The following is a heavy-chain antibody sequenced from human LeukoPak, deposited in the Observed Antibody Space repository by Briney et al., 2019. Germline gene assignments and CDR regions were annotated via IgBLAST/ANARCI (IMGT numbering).Heavy chain of an antibody. Sequence: PGGSLRLSCAASGFTFSSYWMSWVRQAPGKGLEWVANIKQGGSEKYYVDSVKGRFTISGDNAKNSLYLQMNSLRAEDTAVYYCAREGNYGDYVIYYYYMDVWGKGTTVTVSS. V-gene: IGHV3-7*01. D-gene: IGHD4-17*01. J-gene: IGHJ6*03. CDR1: GFTFSSYW. CDR3: AREGNYGDYVIYYYYMDV. CDR2: IKQGGSEK.